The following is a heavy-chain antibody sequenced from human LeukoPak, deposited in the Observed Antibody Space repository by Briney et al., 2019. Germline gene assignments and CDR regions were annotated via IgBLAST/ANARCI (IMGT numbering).Heavy chain of an antibody. J-gene: IGHJ3*02. CDR1: GFTFSSYG. D-gene: IGHD1-14*01. Sequence: ASVKVSCKASGFTFSSYGISWVRQAPGQGLEWLGWISAYKNTKKYAQTVQGRVTLTTDTSTITAYMELRSPRSDDTAMYYCARDRKADWPDPPDRFDIWGQGTMLIVSS. V-gene: IGHV1-18*01. CDR2: ISAYKNTK. CDR3: ARDRKADWPDPPDRFDI.